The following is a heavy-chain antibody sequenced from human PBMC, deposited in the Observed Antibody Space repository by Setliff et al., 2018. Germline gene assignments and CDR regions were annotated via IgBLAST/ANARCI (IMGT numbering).Heavy chain of an antibody. D-gene: IGHD3-22*01. CDR2: IIPILGIA. CDR1: GGTFSSYA. Sequence: ASVKVSCKASGGTFSSYAISWVRQAPGQGLEWMGGIIPILGIANYAQKFQGRVTITADKSTSTAYMELSSLRSEDTAVYYCASSVVTGVYYYYYMDVWGKGTTVTVSS. CDR3: ASSVVTGVYYYYYMDV. V-gene: IGHV1-69*10. J-gene: IGHJ6*03.